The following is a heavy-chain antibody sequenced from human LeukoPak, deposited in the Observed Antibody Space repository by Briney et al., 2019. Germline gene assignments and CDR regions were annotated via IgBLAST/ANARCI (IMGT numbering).Heavy chain of an antibody. V-gene: IGHV4-59*01. CDR3: ARTGPGIAARNYFDY. Sequence: SETLSLTCTVSGGSISGYYWSWIRQPPGKGLEWIGYIYYSGSTNYNPSLKSRVTISVDTSKNQFSLKLSSVTAADTAVYYCARTGPGIAARNYFDYWGQGTLVTVSS. D-gene: IGHD6-6*01. CDR1: GGSISGYY. J-gene: IGHJ4*02. CDR2: IYYSGST.